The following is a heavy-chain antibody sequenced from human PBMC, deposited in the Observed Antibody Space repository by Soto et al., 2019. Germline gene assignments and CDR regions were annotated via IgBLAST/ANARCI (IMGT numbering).Heavy chain of an antibody. Sequence: QVQLQESGPGLVKPSQTLSLTCTVSGGSINSGGYYWSWIRQHPGKGLEWIGYIYYSGTTYYHPSLHSRVTISVDTSKIQFSLKLSSVTAADTAVYYCARDSDRYSHLDYWGQGSLVTVSS. J-gene: IGHJ4*02. V-gene: IGHV4-31*03. CDR2: IYYSGTT. CDR3: ARDSDRYSHLDY. CDR1: GGSINSGGYY. D-gene: IGHD4-4*01.